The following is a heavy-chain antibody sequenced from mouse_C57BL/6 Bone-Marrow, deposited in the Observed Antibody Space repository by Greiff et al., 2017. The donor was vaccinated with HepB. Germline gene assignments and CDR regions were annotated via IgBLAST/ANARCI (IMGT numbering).Heavy chain of an antibody. Sequence: EVKVEESGGGLVQPGGSLKLSCAASGFTFSDYYMYWVRQTPEKRLEWVAYISNGGGSTYYPDTVKGRFTISRDNAKNTLYLQMSRLKSEDTAMYYCASLWVFAYWGQGTLVTVSA. CDR2: ISNGGGST. CDR1: GFTFSDYY. V-gene: IGHV5-12*01. CDR3: ASLWVFAY. D-gene: IGHD6-2*01. J-gene: IGHJ3*01.